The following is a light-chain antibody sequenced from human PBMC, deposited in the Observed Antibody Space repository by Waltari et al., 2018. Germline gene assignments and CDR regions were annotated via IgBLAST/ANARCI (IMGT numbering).Light chain of an antibody. J-gene: IGLJ2*01. CDR2: EVI. Sequence: QSALTQPASGSGAPGQAITISCAATTSDGGNSNFVSWYQHHPGKVPKLLIYEVIKRPSTIADRFTGSKSGNTASLSISGLQADDEAYYYCCSYVQKDIWLFGRGTKVTVL. V-gene: IGLV2-23*02. CDR3: CSYVQKDIWL. CDR1: TSDGGNSNF.